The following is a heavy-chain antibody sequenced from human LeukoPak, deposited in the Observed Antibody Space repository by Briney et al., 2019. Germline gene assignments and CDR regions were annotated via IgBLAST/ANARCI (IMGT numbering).Heavy chain of an antibody. D-gene: IGHD3-22*01. Sequence: PSETLSLTCTVSGGSISSYYWSWIRQPPGKGLEWIGYIYYSGSTYYNPSLKSRVTISVDTSKNQFSLKLSSVSAADTAVYYCARHAAYYYDSAGYFDYWGQGTLVTVSS. V-gene: IGHV4-59*08. CDR2: IYYSGST. CDR3: ARHAAYYYDSAGYFDY. J-gene: IGHJ4*02. CDR1: GGSISSYY.